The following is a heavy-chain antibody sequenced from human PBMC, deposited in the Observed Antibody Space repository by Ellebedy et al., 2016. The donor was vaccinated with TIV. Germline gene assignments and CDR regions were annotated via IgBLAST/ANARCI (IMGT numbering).Heavy chain of an antibody. CDR3: GRNHALDV. V-gene: IGHV3-7*01. Sequence: GESLKISCAASGFTFSSYDMHWVRQAPGKGLEWVARIKLDGSDKYYVDSVKGRFTISRDNAKNSLYLQMNSLRAEDTAVYYCGRNHALDVWGQGTTVTVSS. CDR2: IKLDGSDK. CDR1: GFTFSSYD. J-gene: IGHJ6*02.